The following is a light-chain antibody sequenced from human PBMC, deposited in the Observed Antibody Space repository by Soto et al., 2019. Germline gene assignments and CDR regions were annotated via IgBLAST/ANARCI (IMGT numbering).Light chain of an antibody. CDR2: EVS. CDR1: RSDVGDYNY. V-gene: IGLV2-14*01. J-gene: IGLJ3*02. CDR3: SSYTSSSTV. Sequence: QSALTQPDSVSGSPGQSITISCTGTRSDVGDYNYVSWYQQHPGKAPKLMIYEVSNRPSGVSNRFSGSKSGNTASLTISGLQAEDEADYYCSSYTSSSTVFGGGTKLTVL.